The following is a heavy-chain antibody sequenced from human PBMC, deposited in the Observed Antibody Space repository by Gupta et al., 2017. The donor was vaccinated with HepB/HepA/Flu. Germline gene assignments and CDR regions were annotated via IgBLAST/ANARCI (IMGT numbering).Heavy chain of an antibody. CDR2: AYYTGHA. J-gene: IGHJ4*02. CDR1: GDSISNTYYY. D-gene: IGHD3-3*01. CDR3: ARCRRSADFFFDY. Sequence: HLLLQESGPGLVTPSETLSLICDVAGDSISNTYYYWGWIRQPPGKGLEWIGGAYYTGHAFYSPSLKSRLTISVDTSKNHFSLKLSSLTATDTAVYYCARCRRSADFFFDYWGQGALVTVSS. V-gene: IGHV4-39*02.